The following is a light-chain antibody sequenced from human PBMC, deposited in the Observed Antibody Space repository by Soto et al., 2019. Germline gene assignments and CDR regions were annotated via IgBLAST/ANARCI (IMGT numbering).Light chain of an antibody. CDR2: EVS. Sequence: QSALTQPASVSGSPGQSITISCTGTSSDVGGYKYVSWYQQNPGKAPKLIIYEVSNRPSGVSNRFSGSKSGNTASLTISGLQAEDEADYYCSSYTSSNTWVFGGGTKLTVL. CDR1: SSDVGGYKY. CDR3: SSYTSSNTWV. J-gene: IGLJ3*02. V-gene: IGLV2-14*01.